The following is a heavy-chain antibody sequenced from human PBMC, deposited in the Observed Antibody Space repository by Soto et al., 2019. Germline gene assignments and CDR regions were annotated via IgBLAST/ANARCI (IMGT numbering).Heavy chain of an antibody. J-gene: IGHJ4*02. Sequence: SETLSLTCAVYGGSFSGYYWSRIRQPPGKGLEWIGYIHYSGTTSFFPSYNPSLRSRVTISEDTSKNQFSLKLLSVTTADTAVYFCAAGEASSRNLAPYYLDFWGQGTLVTVSS. CDR3: AAGEASSRNLAPYYLDF. D-gene: IGHD6-13*01. CDR1: GGSFSGYY. V-gene: IGHV4-34*11. CDR2: IHYSGTT.